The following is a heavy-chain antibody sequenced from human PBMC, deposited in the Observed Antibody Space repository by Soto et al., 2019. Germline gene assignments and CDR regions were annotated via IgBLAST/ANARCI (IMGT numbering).Heavy chain of an antibody. Sequence: GGSLRLSCAASGFTFSDHWMHWVRQAPGEGLVWVSRINTDGSTTSYADPVKGRFTISRDNAKNSLYLQMNSLRAEDTAVYYCASHASVDTAMVVFDYWGQGTLVTVSS. CDR1: GFTFSDHW. J-gene: IGHJ4*02. CDR3: ASHASVDTAMVVFDY. V-gene: IGHV3-74*01. CDR2: INTDGSTT. D-gene: IGHD5-18*01.